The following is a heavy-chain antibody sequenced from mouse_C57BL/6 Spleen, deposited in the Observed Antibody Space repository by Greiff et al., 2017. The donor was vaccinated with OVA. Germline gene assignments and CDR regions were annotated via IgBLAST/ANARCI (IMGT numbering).Heavy chain of an antibody. V-gene: IGHV1-15*01. CDR3: TDGYSLAY. D-gene: IGHD2-3*01. J-gene: IGHJ3*01. CDR2: IDPETGGT. Sequence: VQLQQSGAELVRPGASVTLSCKASGYTFTDYEMHWVKQTPVHGLEWIGAIDPETGGTAYNQKFKGKAILTADKSSSTAYMELRSLTSEDSAVYYCTDGYSLAYWGQGTLVTVSA. CDR1: GYTFTDYE.